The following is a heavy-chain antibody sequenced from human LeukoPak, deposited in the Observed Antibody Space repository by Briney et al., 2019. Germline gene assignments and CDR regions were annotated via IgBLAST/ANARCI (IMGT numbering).Heavy chain of an antibody. CDR3: ASPGYCSGGSCYPDDAFDI. D-gene: IGHD2-15*01. CDR1: GGTFSSYA. CDR2: IIPIFGTA. V-gene: IGHV1-69*01. Sequence: SVKVSCKASGGTFSSYAISWVRLAPGQGLEWMGGIIPIFGTANYAQKFQGRVTITADESTSTAYMELSSLRSEDTAVYYCASPGYCSGGSCYPDDAFDIWGQGTMVTVSS. J-gene: IGHJ3*02.